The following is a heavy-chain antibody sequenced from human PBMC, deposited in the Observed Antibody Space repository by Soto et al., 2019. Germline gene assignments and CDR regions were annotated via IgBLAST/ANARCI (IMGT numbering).Heavy chain of an antibody. D-gene: IGHD3-3*01. CDR1: GGTFSSYA. J-gene: IGHJ6*02. CDR2: IIPIFGTA. V-gene: IGHV1-69*12. Sequence: QVQLVQSGAEVKKPGSSVKVSCKASGGTFSSYAISWVRQAPGQGLEWMGGIIPIFGTANYAQKFQGRVTIXXXETPGTADRGXXSXRXXDTAVDYCARTPSITIFGGIAGATAYYYYYYGMDVWGQGTTVTVSS. CDR3: ARTPSITIFGGIAGATAYYYYYYGMDV.